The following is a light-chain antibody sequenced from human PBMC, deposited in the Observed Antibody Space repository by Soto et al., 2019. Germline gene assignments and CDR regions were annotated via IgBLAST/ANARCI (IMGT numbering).Light chain of an antibody. V-gene: IGLV1-44*01. CDR1: NSNIGSDI. J-gene: IGLJ3*02. CDR2: TTN. CDR3: ATWDDDVSGPV. Sequence: QSVLTQPPSASGTPGQRATISCCGSNSNIGSDIVNCYQLLPGAAPEVLINTTNQRPSGVPERFSGSKSGTSASLAISGLQSEDEADYYCATWDDDVSGPVFGGGTKLTVL.